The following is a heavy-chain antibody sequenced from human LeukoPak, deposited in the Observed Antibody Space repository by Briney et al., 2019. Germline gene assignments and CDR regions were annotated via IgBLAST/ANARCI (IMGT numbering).Heavy chain of an antibody. Sequence: SETLSLTCAVSGGSISSSNWWSWVRQPPGKGLEWIGEIYHSGSTNYNPSLKSRVTISVDTSKNQFSLKLSSVTAADTAVYYCARDSHQRGRKIPYYFDYWGQGTLVTVSS. CDR1: GGSISSSNW. V-gene: IGHV4-4*02. CDR3: ARDSHQRGRKIPYYFDY. J-gene: IGHJ4*02. D-gene: IGHD3-10*01. CDR2: IYHSGST.